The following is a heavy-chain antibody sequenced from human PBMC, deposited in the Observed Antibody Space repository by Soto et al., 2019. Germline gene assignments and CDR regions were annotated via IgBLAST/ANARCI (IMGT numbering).Heavy chain of an antibody. Sequence: SETLSLTCTVSGGYVSSGSYYWSWIRQPPGKGLEWIGYIYYSGSTNYNPSLKSRVTISVDTSKNQFSLKLSSVTAADTAVYYCARLRPGYYGMDVWGQGTTVTVSS. CDR1: GGYVSSGSYY. CDR3: ARLRPGYYGMDV. J-gene: IGHJ6*02. V-gene: IGHV4-61*01. CDR2: IYYSGST.